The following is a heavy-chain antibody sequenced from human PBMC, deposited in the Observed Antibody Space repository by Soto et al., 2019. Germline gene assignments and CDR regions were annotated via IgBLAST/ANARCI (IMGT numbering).Heavy chain of an antibody. D-gene: IGHD7-27*01. CDR1: GFTFRSYP. CDR3: AKDWGTFDY. J-gene: IGHJ4*02. V-gene: IGHV3-23*01. Sequence: GGSLRLSCAASGFTFRSYPMSWVRQAPGKGLEWVSSIGVSGATTYYADSVKGRFTITRDNSQNTLYLQMNSLRAEDTAVYYCAKDWGTFDYWGQGALVTVSS. CDR2: IGVSGATT.